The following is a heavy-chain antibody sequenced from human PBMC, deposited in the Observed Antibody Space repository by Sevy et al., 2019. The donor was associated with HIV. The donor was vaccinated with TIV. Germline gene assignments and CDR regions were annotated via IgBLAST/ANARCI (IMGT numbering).Heavy chain of an antibody. D-gene: IGHD2-2*01. CDR3: ARDNDYCNSPYCPLYGMDV. CDR1: GYTFTGYY. Sequence: ASVKVSCKASGYTFTGYYMQWVRQAPGQGLEWMGWINPNSGGTNYAQNFQGRVTMTRDTSISTAYMELSRLRSDDTAVYYCARDNDYCNSPYCPLYGMDVWGHGTTVTVSS. V-gene: IGHV1-2*02. CDR2: INPNSGGT. J-gene: IGHJ6*02.